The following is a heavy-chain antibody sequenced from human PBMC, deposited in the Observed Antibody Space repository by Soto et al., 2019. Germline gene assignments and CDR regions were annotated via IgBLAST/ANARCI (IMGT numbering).Heavy chain of an antibody. J-gene: IGHJ4*02. CDR2: INHSGST. Sequence: SETLSLTCAVYGGSFSGSYWSWIRQPPGKGLEWIGEINHSGSTNYNPSLKSRVTISVDTSKNQFSLKLSSVTAADTAVYYCARFNKYYYDSSAPKWGQGTLVTVSS. V-gene: IGHV4-34*01. D-gene: IGHD3-22*01. CDR3: ARFNKYYYDSSAPK. CDR1: GGSFSGSY.